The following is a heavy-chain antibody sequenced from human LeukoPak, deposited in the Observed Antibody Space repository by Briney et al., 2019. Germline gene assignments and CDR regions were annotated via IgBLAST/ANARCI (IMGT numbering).Heavy chain of an antibody. J-gene: IGHJ4*02. CDR3: AKESPRFDY. Sequence: GGSLRLSCAASGFTFSSYGMHWVRQAPGKGLEWVAVISDDGSTKYYADSVRGRFTISRDNSKNTVYLQMNSLRADDTAVYYCAKESPRFDYWGQGALVTVSS. V-gene: IGHV3-30*18. CDR1: GFTFSSYG. CDR2: ISDDGSTK.